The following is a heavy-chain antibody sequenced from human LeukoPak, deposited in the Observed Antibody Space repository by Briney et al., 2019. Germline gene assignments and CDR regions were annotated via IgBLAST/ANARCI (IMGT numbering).Heavy chain of an antibody. CDR3: ARSHYYDSSGSFNFNYGLDV. D-gene: IGHD3-22*01. CDR1: GFSFSSYW. CDR2: INSDGSSI. Sequence: GGSLSLSCVASGFSFSSYWMHWVRQAPGKGPVWVSRINSDGSSIRYANSVRGRFTISRDNANNTLDLQMTSLRAEDTAVYYCARSHYYDSSGSFNFNYGLDVWGQGTTVIVSS. V-gene: IGHV3-74*01. J-gene: IGHJ6*02.